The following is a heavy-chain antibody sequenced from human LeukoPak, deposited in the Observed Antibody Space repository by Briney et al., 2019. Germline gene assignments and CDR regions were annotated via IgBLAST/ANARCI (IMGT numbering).Heavy chain of an antibody. CDR2: ISAYNGNT. CDR1: GYTFTSYA. J-gene: IGHJ4*02. V-gene: IGHV1-18*01. Sequence: ASVKVSCKASGYTFTSYAMHWVRQAPGQRLEWMGWISAYNGNTNYAQKLQGRVTMTTDTSTSTAYMELRSLRSDDTAVYYCARVTGPYSSSWYGRYFDYWGQGTLVTVSS. D-gene: IGHD6-13*01. CDR3: ARVTGPYSSSWYGRYFDY.